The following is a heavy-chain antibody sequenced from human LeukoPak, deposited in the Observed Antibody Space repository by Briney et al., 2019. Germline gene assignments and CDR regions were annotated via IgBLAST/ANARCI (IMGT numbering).Heavy chain of an antibody. V-gene: IGHV3-23*01. J-gene: IGHJ4*02. CDR2: ISGSGGST. D-gene: IGHD2-21*02. CDR3: AKGLLAYCGGDCYFDY. Sequence: GGSLRLSCAASGFTFSSYWMSWVRQAPGKGLVWVSAISGSGGSTYYADSVKGRFTISRDNSKNTLYLQMNSLRAEDTAVYYCAKGLLAYCGGDCYFDYWGQGTLVTVSS. CDR1: GFTFSSYW.